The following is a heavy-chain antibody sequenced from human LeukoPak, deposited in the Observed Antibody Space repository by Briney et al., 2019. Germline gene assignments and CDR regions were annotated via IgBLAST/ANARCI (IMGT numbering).Heavy chain of an antibody. CDR3: ARHTLVAASSFDY. CDR2: IYYSGST. CDR1: GGSITGYY. V-gene: IGHV4-59*08. J-gene: IGHJ4*02. D-gene: IGHD2-15*01. Sequence: SETLSLTCTVSGGSITGYYWSRIRQPPGKGLEWIGYIYYSGSTNYNPSLKSRVTISVDTSKNQFSLKLSSVTAADTAVYYCARHTLVAASSFDYWGQGTLVTVSS.